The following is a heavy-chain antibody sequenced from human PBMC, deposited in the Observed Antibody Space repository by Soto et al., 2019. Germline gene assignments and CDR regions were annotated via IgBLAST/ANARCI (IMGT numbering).Heavy chain of an antibody. CDR3: ARDGSHYYGSSGYDY. CDR2: IYYSGST. V-gene: IGHV4-61*01. Sequence: SETLSLTCTVSGGSVSSGSYYWSWIRQPPGKGLEWIGYIYYSGSTNYNPSLKSRVTISVETSKNQFSLKLSSVTSADTAVDDCARDGSHYYGSSGYDYWGQGTLVTVSS. CDR1: GGSVSSGSYY. D-gene: IGHD3-22*01. J-gene: IGHJ4*02.